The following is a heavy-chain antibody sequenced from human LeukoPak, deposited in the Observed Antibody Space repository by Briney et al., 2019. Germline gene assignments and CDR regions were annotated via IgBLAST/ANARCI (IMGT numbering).Heavy chain of an antibody. J-gene: IGHJ4*02. CDR3: ATLLYYYDSSGYFFDY. V-gene: IGHV1-2*02. Sequence: ASVKVSCKASGYTFTGYYIHWVRQAPGQGLEWMGWINPNSGDTKYEQRSQGRVTMTRDTSISTAYMELSRLRSDDTAVYYCATLLYYYDSSGYFFDYWGQGTLVTVPS. D-gene: IGHD3-22*01. CDR1: GYTFTGYY. CDR2: INPNSGDT.